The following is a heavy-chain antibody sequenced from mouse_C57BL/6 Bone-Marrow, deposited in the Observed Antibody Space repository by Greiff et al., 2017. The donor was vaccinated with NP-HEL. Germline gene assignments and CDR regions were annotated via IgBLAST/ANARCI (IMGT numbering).Heavy chain of an antibody. J-gene: IGHJ3*01. CDR3: ARDWDGFAY. D-gene: IGHD4-1*01. Sequence: QVQLQQSGPELVKPGASVKISCKASGYAFSSSWMNWVKQRPGKGLEWIGRIYPGDGDTNYNGKFKGKATLTADKSSSTAYMQLSSVTSEDSAVYFCARDWDGFAYWGQGTLVTVSA. CDR1: GYAFSSSW. CDR2: IYPGDGDT. V-gene: IGHV1-82*01.